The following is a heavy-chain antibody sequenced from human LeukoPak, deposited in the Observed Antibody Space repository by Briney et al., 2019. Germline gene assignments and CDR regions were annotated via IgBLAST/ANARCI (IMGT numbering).Heavy chain of an antibody. D-gene: IGHD6-13*01. Sequence: PGGSLRLSCAASGFIFSSYNMNWVRQAPGKGLEWVSSISNGGGYIYYEDSVKGRFTISRDNAKNSLYLQMNSLRAEDTAVYYCARDSRWVVAAAGTFYYGMDVWGQGTTVTVSS. CDR1: GFIFSSYN. V-gene: IGHV3-21*01. CDR3: ARDSRWVVAAAGTFYYGMDV. CDR2: ISNGGGYI. J-gene: IGHJ6*02.